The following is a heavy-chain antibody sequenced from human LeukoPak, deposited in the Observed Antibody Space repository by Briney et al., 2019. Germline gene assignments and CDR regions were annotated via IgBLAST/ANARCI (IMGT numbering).Heavy chain of an antibody. CDR3: TKDAYERDGYGDHLRDFIDV. Sequence: GGSLRLSCAGSGFTFSNYGVHWVRQAPGKGLEWVAAMSFDGGYKFYADSVKGRITMSGDTSKNTRYLQMNSLRGEDTAVYYCTKDAYERDGYGDHLRDFIDVWGQGTTVTVSS. D-gene: IGHD2-21*01. V-gene: IGHV3-30*18. CDR2: MSFDGGYK. J-gene: IGHJ6*02. CDR1: GFTFSNYG.